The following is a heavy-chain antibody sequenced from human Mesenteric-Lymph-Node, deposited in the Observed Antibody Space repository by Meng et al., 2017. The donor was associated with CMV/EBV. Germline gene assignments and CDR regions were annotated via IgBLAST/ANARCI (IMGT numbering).Heavy chain of an antibody. D-gene: IGHD3-10*01. CDR1: RGSISYNS. J-gene: IGHJ4*02. CDR3: ARWSGSGSYPLADY. V-gene: IGHV4-59*01. CDR2: ISYSGST. Sequence: SQTLSLTCTVSRGSISYNSWSWIRQSARKGLEWIGSISYSGSTNYNPSLKSRVTISMDTSENQFSLKVSSVTAGDTAVYYCARWSGSGSYPLADYWGQGMLVTVSS.